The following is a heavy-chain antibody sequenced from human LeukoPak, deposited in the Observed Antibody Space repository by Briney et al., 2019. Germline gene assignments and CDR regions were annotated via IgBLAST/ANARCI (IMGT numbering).Heavy chain of an antibody. J-gene: IGHJ6*02. CDR2: VSGRSDFI. D-gene: IGHD2-15*01. CDR1: GFTFRTYG. Sequence: GGSLRLSCAASGFTFRTYGMNWVRQAPGKGLEWVSYVSGRSDFIYYADSVKGRFTISRDNAKNSLYLQMNSLRAEDTAVYYCARDRWELLSNSYHYCGLDVWGQGTTVTVSS. V-gene: IGHV3-21*05. CDR3: ARDRWELLSNSYHYCGLDV.